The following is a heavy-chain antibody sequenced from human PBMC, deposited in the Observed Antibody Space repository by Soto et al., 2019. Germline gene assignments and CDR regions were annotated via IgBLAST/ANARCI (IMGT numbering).Heavy chain of an antibody. V-gene: IGHV3-23*01. CDR2: ISGSGDFT. D-gene: IGHD3-3*01. Sequence: EVQRLESGGGLVQPGGSLRLSCAASGFTLSSYALSWVRQAPGKGLEWVSGISGSGDFTFDADSVRGRFTISRDNSMNTLYLQMNSLRVEDTAVYYCARGPTIFGVGVDAFDIWGQGTMATVSS. J-gene: IGHJ3*02. CDR1: GFTLSSYA. CDR3: ARGPTIFGVGVDAFDI.